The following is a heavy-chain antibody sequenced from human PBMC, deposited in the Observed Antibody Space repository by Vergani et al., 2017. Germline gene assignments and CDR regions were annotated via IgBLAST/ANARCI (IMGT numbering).Heavy chain of an antibody. J-gene: IGHJ4*02. CDR2: SIPILGIA. CDR1: GGTFSSYA. D-gene: IGHD1-26*01. Sequence: QVQLVQSGAEVKKPGASVKVSCKASGGTFSSYAISWVRQAPGQGLEWMGRSIPILGIANYAQKFQGRVTITADKSTSTAYMELSRLRSEDTAVYYCAREGVGATFGYWGQGSLVTVSS. V-gene: IGHV1-69*04. CDR3: AREGVGATFGY.